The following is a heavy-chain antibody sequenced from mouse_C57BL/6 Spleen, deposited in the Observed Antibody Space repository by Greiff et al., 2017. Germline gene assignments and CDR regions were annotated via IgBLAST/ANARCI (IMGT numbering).Heavy chain of an antibody. D-gene: IGHD2-1*01. Sequence: VQLQQSGPELVQPGASVKISCMASGYAFSSSWMNWVKQRPGKGLEWIGRIYPGDGDTNYNGKFKGKATLTADKTSSTAYMQLSSLTSEDSAVYIGAREGYGSYWGQGTTLTVSS. CDR2: IYPGDGDT. CDR1: GYAFSSSW. J-gene: IGHJ2*01. V-gene: IGHV1-82*01. CDR3: AREGYGSY.